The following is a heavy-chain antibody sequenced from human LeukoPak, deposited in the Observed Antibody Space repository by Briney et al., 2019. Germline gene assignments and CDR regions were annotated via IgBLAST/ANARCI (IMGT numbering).Heavy chain of an antibody. CDR3: AKRMGCADFNCYAELDS. V-gene: IGHV3-74*01. D-gene: IGHD3-16*01. CDR1: GFTFTNYW. CDR2: MNSDGTSI. Sequence: GGSLRLSCVVSGFTFTNYWMQWVRQVPGKGLVWVARMNSDGTSIIHADSVKGRFTVSRDNSKNMLYLRMNTLRAEDTAIYYCAKRMGCADFNCYAELDSWGQGTLVTVSS. J-gene: IGHJ4*02.